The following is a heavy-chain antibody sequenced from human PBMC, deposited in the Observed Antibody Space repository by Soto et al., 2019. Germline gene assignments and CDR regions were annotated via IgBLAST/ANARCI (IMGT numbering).Heavy chain of an antibody. D-gene: IGHD2-15*01. V-gene: IGHV3-23*01. J-gene: IGHJ4*02. Sequence: PGGSLRLSCAASGFTFDTYVLSLVRQSPGKGLEWVASISVSGITTFYAESVRGRFIISRDNSNNSVFLQMAGLRAEDTALYFCATTQRDVSPGRHNVDYWGQGALVTVSS. CDR1: GFTFDTYV. CDR3: ATTQRDVSPGRHNVDY. CDR2: ISVSGITT.